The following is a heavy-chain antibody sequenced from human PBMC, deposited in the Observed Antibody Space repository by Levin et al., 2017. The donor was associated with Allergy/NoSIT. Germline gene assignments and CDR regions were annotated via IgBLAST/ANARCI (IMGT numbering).Heavy chain of an antibody. D-gene: IGHD6-19*01. Sequence: PGGSLRLSCAASGFTFSSYSMNWVRQAPGKGLEWVSSISSSSSYIYYADSVKGRFTISRDNAKNSLYLQMNSLRAEDTAVYYCARSYSSGWYLAYWGQGTLVTVSS. CDR3: ARSYSSGWYLAY. V-gene: IGHV3-21*01. J-gene: IGHJ4*02. CDR2: ISSSSSYI. CDR1: GFTFSSYS.